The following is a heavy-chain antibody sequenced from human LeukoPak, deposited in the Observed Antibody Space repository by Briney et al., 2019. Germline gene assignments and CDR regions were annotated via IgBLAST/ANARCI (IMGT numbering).Heavy chain of an antibody. V-gene: IGHV4-34*01. CDR2: INHSGST. J-gene: IGHJ4*02. CDR3: AKGDPYYDPFDY. CDR1: GGSFSGYY. D-gene: IGHD3-3*01. Sequence: SETLSLTCAVYGGSFSGYYWSWIRQPPGKGLEWIGEINHSGSTNYNPSLKSRVTISVDTSKNQFSLKLSSVTAADTAVYYCAKGDPYYDPFDYWGQGTLVTVSS.